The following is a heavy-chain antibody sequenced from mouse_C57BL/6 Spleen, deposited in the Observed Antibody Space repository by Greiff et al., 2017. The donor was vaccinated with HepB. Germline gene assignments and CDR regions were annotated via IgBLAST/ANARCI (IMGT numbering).Heavy chain of an antibody. Sequence: VQLQQSGPELVKPGASVKISCKASGYTFTDYYMNWVKQSHGKSLEWIGDINPNNGGTSYNQKFKGKATLTVDKSSSTAYMELRSLTSEDSAVYYCARSGYYDSGFAYWGQGTLVTVSA. D-gene: IGHD2-4*01. CDR1: GYTFTDYY. J-gene: IGHJ3*01. V-gene: IGHV1-26*01. CDR3: ARSGYYDSGFAY. CDR2: INPNNGGT.